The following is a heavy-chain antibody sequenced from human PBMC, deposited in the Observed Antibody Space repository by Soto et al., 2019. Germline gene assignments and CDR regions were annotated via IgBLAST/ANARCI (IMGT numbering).Heavy chain of an antibody. CDR3: ARGPSIRPYDFWSGYYFDY. CDR2: MNPNSGNT. D-gene: IGHD3-3*01. Sequence: ASVKVSCKASGYTFTSYDINWVRQATGQGLEWMGWMNPNSGNTGYAQKFQGRVTVTRNTSISTAYMELSSLRSEDTAVYYCARGPSIRPYDFWSGYYFDYWGQGTLVTVSS. J-gene: IGHJ4*02. V-gene: IGHV1-8*01. CDR1: GYTFTSYD.